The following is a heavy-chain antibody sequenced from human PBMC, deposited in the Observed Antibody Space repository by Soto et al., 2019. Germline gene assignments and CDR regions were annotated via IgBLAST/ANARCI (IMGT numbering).Heavy chain of an antibody. D-gene: IGHD1-1*01. CDR3: VRDGTKTLRDWFDP. V-gene: IGHV4-4*07. Sequence: LATLSLTCTVSGASISGFYWSWIRKSAGKGLEWIGRIYATGTTDYNPSLKSRVMMSVDTSKKQFSLKLRSVTAADTAVYYCVRDGTKTLRDWFDPWGQGISVTVSS. J-gene: IGHJ5*02. CDR2: IYATGTT. CDR1: GASISGFY.